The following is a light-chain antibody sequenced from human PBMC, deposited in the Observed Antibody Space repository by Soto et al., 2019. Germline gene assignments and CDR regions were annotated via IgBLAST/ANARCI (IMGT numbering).Light chain of an antibody. CDR2: EGF. V-gene: IGLV2-23*01. CDR3: CSYAGRSTWDVV. J-gene: IGLJ2*01. Sequence: QSVLTQPASVSGSPGQSITISCTGTSSDVGGSGLVSWYQFHPGKAPKLLIFEGFKRPSGVSNRFSGSKSGSTASLTISGLQAEDEADSYCCSYAGRSTWDVVFGGGTKVTVL. CDR1: SSDVGGSGL.